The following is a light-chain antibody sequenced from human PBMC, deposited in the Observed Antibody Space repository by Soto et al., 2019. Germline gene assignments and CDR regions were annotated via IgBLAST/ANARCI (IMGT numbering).Light chain of an antibody. V-gene: IGKV3-15*01. J-gene: IGKJ1*01. CDR2: GAS. CDR3: QQHNNWPS. CDR1: QNVGSN. Sequence: EIVMTQSPATLSVSPGERVTLSCRASQNVGSNVAWYQQKRGQAPRLLVYGASLRATGIAARFSGSGSGTEFTLTISSLQSEDFAVYYCQQHNNWPSFGQGTKVEI.